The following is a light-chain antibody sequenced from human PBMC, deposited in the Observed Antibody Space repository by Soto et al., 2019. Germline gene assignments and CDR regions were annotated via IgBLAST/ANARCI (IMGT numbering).Light chain of an antibody. V-gene: IGKV1-27*01. Sequence: DIQMTQSPSSLSASVGDRVTITCRASQGISNYLAWYQQKPGKVPKLLIYAASTLQSGVPSRFSGSGSGTDFTLTISSLQPEDVATYYCQKYNRAPPITFGQGTRLDIK. CDR3: QKYNRAPPIT. J-gene: IGKJ5*01. CDR1: QGISNY. CDR2: AAS.